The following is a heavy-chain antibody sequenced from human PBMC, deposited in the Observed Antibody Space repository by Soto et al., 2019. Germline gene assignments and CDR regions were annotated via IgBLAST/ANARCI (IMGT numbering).Heavy chain of an antibody. CDR2: ISAYNGNT. D-gene: IGHD3-10*01. V-gene: IGHV1-18*01. CDR1: GYTFTNYG. CDR3: ARGVGSGSYYNQYNWFDP. J-gene: IGHJ5*02. Sequence: ASVKVSCKASGYTFTNYGVSWVRQAPGQGLEWMGWISAYNGNTKYAQKLQGRVTMTTDTSTSTAYMELRSLRSDDTAVYYCARGVGSGSYYNQYNWFDPWGQGTLVIVSS.